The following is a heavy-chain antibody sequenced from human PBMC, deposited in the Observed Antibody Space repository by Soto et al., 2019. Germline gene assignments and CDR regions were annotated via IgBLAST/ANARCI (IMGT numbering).Heavy chain of an antibody. D-gene: IGHD1-26*01. V-gene: IGHV4-59*01. CDR2: IYYSGST. J-gene: IGHJ3*02. CDR3: ARDLRTEVGAEDVDAFDI. CDR1: GGSISSYY. Sequence: QVQLQESGPGLVKPSETLSLTCTVSGGSISSYYWSWIRQPPGKGLEWIGYIYYSGSTNYNPSLKSRVTISVDTSKNQFSLKLSSVTAADTAVYYCARDLRTEVGAEDVDAFDIWGQGTMVTVSS.